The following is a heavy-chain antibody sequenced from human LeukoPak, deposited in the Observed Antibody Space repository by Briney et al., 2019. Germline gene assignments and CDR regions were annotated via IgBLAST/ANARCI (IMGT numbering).Heavy chain of an antibody. J-gene: IGHJ4*02. CDR1: GYSFTSYW. V-gene: IGHV5-10-1*01. CDR2: IDPSDSYT. Sequence: GESLKISCKGSGYSFTSYWISWVRQMPGKGLEWMGRIDPSDSYTNYSPSFQGHVTISADKSISTAYLQWSSLKASDTAMYYCARRVIGDFQSDSWGQGTLVTVSS. D-gene: IGHD2-21*02. CDR3: ARRVIGDFQSDS.